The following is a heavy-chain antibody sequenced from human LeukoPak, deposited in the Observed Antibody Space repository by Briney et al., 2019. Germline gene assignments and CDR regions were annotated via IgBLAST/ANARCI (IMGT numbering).Heavy chain of an antibody. J-gene: IGHJ3*02. Sequence: GGSLRLSCAASGFTFSSYGMHWVRQAPGKGLQWVSAVSGSGGSTFYADPVKGRFTISRDNSKNTLYLQMNSLRAEDTAVYYCARARISYYDAFDIWGQGTVVTVSS. CDR3: ARARISYYDAFDI. V-gene: IGHV3-23*01. CDR2: VSGSGGST. CDR1: GFTFSSYG. D-gene: IGHD3-10*01.